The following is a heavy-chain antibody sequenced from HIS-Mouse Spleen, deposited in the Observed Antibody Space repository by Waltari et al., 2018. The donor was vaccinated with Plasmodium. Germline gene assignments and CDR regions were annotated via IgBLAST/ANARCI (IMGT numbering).Heavy chain of an antibody. CDR3: ARSHFRFLEWLFDY. D-gene: IGHD3-3*01. CDR2: ISYDGSNK. Sequence: QVQLVESGGGVVQPGRSLRLSCAASGFTFSRHALHWVSQAPGKGLEWVAVISYDGSNKYYADSVKGRFTISRDNSKNTLYLQMNSLRAEDTAVYYCARSHFRFLEWLFDYWGQGTLVTVSS. CDR1: GFTFSRHA. J-gene: IGHJ4*02. V-gene: IGHV3-30*04.